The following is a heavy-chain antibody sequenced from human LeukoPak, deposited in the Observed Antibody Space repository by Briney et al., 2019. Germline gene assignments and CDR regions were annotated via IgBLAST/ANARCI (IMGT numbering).Heavy chain of an antibody. V-gene: IGHV4-59*08. J-gene: IGHJ4*02. CDR2: IYYSGSP. Sequence: SETLSLTCAVSGGSISSYYWSWSRQPPGEGRGWSGGIYYSGSPRYNPSLKSRVTISLETSKNNCSLRRSSVSATPPAMYYCARFFAGNSHSGGIAHWGQATLVTVSS. D-gene: IGHD1-14*01. CDR1: GGSISSYY. CDR3: ARFFAGNSHSGGIAH.